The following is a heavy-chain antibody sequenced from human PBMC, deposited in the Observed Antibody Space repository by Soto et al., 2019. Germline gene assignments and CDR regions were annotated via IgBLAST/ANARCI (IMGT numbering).Heavy chain of an antibody. CDR1: GFTFSSYG. CDR3: ARNFPVTPGPYYMDV. D-gene: IGHD4-17*01. Sequence: QVQLVESGGGVVQPGRSLRLSCATSGFTFSSYGMHWVRQAPGKGLEWVAVIWNDGSNKYYADSVKGRFTSSRDNSKNTLYLKMNSLRAEDTAVYYCARNFPVTPGPYYMDVWGKGTTVTVSS. V-gene: IGHV3-33*01. J-gene: IGHJ6*03. CDR2: IWNDGSNK.